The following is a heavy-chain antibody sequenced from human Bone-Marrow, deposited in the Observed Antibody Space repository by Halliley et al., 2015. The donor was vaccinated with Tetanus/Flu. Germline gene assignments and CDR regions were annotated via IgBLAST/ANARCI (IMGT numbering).Heavy chain of an antibody. Sequence: TLSLTCTVSGGSISDGGLYWAWIRQHPGKGLEWIGYVHPSGNTYYNPSLKSRLSMSLDTSQNQFSLKVHSVTPADTAMYYCARVITGTHFDAWGQGLLVTVSS. CDR3: ARVITGTHFDA. CDR1: GGSISDGGLY. J-gene: IGHJ5*02. V-gene: IGHV4-31*03. CDR2: VHPSGNT. D-gene: IGHD1-1*01.